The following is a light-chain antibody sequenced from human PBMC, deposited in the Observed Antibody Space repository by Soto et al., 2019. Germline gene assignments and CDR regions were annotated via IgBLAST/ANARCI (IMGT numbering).Light chain of an antibody. V-gene: IGKV1-39*01. J-gene: IGKJ5*01. CDR1: QSISSH. Sequence: DIRMTQSPSSLSASVGDTVTITCRASQSISSHLHWYQQKPGKAPNLLMYTASNLQSGVPSRFSGSGSGTDFTLTISSLQPEDFATYYCQQSYSTPISFGQGTRLEIK. CDR2: TAS. CDR3: QQSYSTPIS.